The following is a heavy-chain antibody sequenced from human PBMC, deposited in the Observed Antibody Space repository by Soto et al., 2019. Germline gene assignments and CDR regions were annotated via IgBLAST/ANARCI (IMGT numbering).Heavy chain of an antibody. Sequence: PSETLSLTCAVYGGSFSGYYWSWIRQPPGKGLEWIGEINHSGSTNYNPSLKSRVTISVDTSKNQFSLKLSSVTAADTAVYYCARGGGSRGWFDPWGQGTLVTVSS. V-gene: IGHV4-34*01. J-gene: IGHJ5*02. CDR2: INHSGST. D-gene: IGHD5-12*01. CDR1: GGSFSGYY. CDR3: ARGGGSRGWFDP.